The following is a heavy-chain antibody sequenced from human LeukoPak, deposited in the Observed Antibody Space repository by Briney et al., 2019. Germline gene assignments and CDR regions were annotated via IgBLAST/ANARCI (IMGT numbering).Heavy chain of an antibody. CDR1: GFTFSSYG. Sequence: GRSLRLSCAASGFTFSSYGMHWVRQAPGKGLEWVAVTSYDGSNKYYADSVKGRFTISRDNSKNTLYLQMNSLRAEDTAVYYCAKEVVVTAMMASDYWGQGTLVTVSS. J-gene: IGHJ4*02. CDR3: AKEVVVTAMMASDY. V-gene: IGHV3-30*18. CDR2: TSYDGSNK. D-gene: IGHD2-21*02.